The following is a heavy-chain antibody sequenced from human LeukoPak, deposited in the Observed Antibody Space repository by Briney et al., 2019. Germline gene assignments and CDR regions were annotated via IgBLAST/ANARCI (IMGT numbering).Heavy chain of an antibody. CDR2: IRYDGSDK. CDR3: AKEGTIFGVVSDY. Sequence: PGGSLRLSCAASGFTFSGYGMHWVRQAPGKGLEWVSFIRYDGSDKYYADSVKGRFTISRDNSKNTLYLQMNSLRAEDTAVYYCAKEGTIFGVVSDYWGQGTLVTVSS. J-gene: IGHJ4*02. D-gene: IGHD3-3*01. CDR1: GFTFSGYG. V-gene: IGHV3-30*02.